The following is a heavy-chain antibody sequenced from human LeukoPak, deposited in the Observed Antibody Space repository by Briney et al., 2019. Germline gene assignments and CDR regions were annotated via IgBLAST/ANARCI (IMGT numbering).Heavy chain of an antibody. D-gene: IGHD6-6*01. CDR2: IYYSGST. J-gene: IGHJ4*02. CDR3: ARGALWLLGRAAPNRPFDY. V-gene: IGHV4-59*01. Sequence: SETLSLTCTVSGGSISSYYWSWIRQPPGKGLEWIGYIYYSGSTNYNPSLKSRVTISVDTSKNQFSLKLSSVTAADTAVYYCARGALWLLGRAAPNRPFDYWGQGTLVTVSS. CDR1: GGSISSYY.